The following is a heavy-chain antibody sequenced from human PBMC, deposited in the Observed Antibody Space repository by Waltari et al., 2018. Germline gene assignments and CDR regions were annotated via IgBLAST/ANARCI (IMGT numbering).Heavy chain of an antibody. V-gene: IGHV3-15*01. CDR1: GFTFSNTW. CDR2: IKTQSDGGGAT. Sequence: EVQLVESGGGLVNPGGSLRLSCAASGFTFSNTWMDWVRQAPGKGLELSARIKTQSDGGGATYYAAPVTGRFTVSRDDSKNMLYLQMSSLKTEDTAMYYCTTDQGDSYTFYSFDYWGQGTLVTVSS. D-gene: IGHD3-16*02. CDR3: TTDQGDSYTFYSFDY. J-gene: IGHJ4*02.